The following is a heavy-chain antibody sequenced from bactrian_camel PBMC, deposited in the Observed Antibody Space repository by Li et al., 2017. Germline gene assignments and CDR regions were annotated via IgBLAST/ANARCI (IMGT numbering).Heavy chain of an antibody. V-gene: IGHV3S6*01. D-gene: IGHD2*01. CDR2: IYRDGSNT. CDR1: GFTFSTYW. J-gene: IGHJ4*01. Sequence: HVQLVESGGGLVQPGGSLRLSCAASGFTFSTYWMYWVRQAPGKGLEWVSSIYRDGSNTYYADSVKGRFSISQDNAKNTWYLQMNSLRPEDSAMYYCAADELVTRLKGLQTCDPNHYHYPDWGQGTQVTVS. CDR3: AADELVTRLKGLQTCDPNHYHYPD.